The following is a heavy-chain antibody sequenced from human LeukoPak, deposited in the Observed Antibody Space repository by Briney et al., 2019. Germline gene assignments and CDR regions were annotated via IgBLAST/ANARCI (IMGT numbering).Heavy chain of an antibody. CDR3: ATTSDYSKRYYYYYYMDV. V-gene: IGHV4-59*11. D-gene: IGHD4-11*01. Sequence: SETLSLTCTVSGGSISSHYWSWIRQPPGKGLEWIGYIYYSGSTNYNPSLQSRVTISVDASRNQFSLKLSSVTAADTAVYYCATTSDYSKRYYYYYYMDVWGKGTTVTVSS. CDR1: GGSISSHY. CDR2: IYYSGST. J-gene: IGHJ6*03.